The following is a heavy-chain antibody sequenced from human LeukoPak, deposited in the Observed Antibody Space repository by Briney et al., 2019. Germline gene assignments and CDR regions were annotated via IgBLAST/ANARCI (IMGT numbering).Heavy chain of an antibody. V-gene: IGHV3-48*01. Sequence: PRGSLRLSCAASGFTFSSYSMNWVRQAPWKGLEWVSYISSSSSTIYYADSVKGRFTISRDNAKNSLYLQMNSLRAEDTAVYYCARDQAAYYDFWSGYPHDYWGQGTLVTVSS. CDR3: ARDQAAYYDFWSGYPHDY. CDR1: GFTFSSYS. D-gene: IGHD3-3*01. J-gene: IGHJ4*02. CDR2: ISSSSSTI.